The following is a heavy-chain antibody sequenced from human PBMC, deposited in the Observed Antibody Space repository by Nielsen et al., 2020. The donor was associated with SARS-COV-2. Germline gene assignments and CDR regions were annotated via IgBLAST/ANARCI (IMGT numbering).Heavy chain of an antibody. Sequence: WIRQPPGKALEWLARIDRDDDRYYSTSLRTRLTISKDTSKNQVVLTMTNLDPVDTATYYCARILYYYDSSGYYYSPFDYWGQGTLVTVSS. J-gene: IGHJ4*02. CDR3: ARILYYYDSSGYYYSPFDY. D-gene: IGHD3-22*01. CDR2: IDRDDDR. V-gene: IGHV2-70*11.